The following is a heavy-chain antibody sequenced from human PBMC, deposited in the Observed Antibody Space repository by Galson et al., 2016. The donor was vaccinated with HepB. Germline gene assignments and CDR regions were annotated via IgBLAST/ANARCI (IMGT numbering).Heavy chain of an antibody. D-gene: IGHD3-3*01. V-gene: IGHV5-51*03. J-gene: IGHJ4*02. Sequence: QSGAEVKKPGESLKISCKVSGNIFSARWIGWVRQMPGKGLEWMGIIFPGDSDTKYSPSFGGLVTISVDRSINTAYLQWSSLRASDTAIYYCARPPYYDFWSGFGRWGQGTLVTVSS. CDR1: GNIFSARW. CDR2: IFPGDSDT. CDR3: ARPPYYDFWSGFGR.